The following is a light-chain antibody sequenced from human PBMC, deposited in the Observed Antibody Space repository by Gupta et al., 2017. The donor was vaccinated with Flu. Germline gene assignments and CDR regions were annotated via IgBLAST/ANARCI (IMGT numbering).Light chain of an antibody. CDR1: SSDIDNYNY. Sequence: QSALTQPASVSGSPGQSITISCTETSSDIDNYNYVSWYQQHPGKAPKVVIYDVSDRPSGVSNRFSGSKSGNTASLTISGLQAEDEADYYCSSYTSSNTLGYVFGTGTKVTVL. J-gene: IGLJ1*01. CDR3: SSYTSSNTLGYV. V-gene: IGLV2-14*01. CDR2: DVS.